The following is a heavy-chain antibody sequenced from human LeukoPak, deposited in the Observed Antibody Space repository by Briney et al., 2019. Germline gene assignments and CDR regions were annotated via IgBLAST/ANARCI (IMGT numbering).Heavy chain of an antibody. CDR1: GVSVSSSGYY. Sequence: SETLSLTCTVSGVSVSSSGYYWGWIRQHPGKGLEWIGYIYYSGSTYYNPSLKSRVTISVDTSKNQFSLKLSSVTAADTAVYYCARGPYYYDSKTFDYWGQGTLVTVSS. CDR3: ARGPYYYDSKTFDY. D-gene: IGHD3-22*01. V-gene: IGHV4-31*03. J-gene: IGHJ4*02. CDR2: IYYSGST.